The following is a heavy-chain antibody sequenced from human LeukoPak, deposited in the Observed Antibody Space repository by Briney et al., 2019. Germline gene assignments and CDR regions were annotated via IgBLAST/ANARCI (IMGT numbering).Heavy chain of an antibody. Sequence: PSETLSLTCAVYGGSFSGYYWSWIRQPPGKGLEWIGEINHSGSTNYNPSLKSRVTISVDTSKNQFSLKLSSVTAADTAVYYCARGRSKFLQLWFPYWGQGTLVTVSS. CDR1: GGSFSGYY. D-gene: IGHD5-18*01. CDR2: INHSGST. V-gene: IGHV4-34*01. J-gene: IGHJ4*02. CDR3: ARGRSKFLQLWFPY.